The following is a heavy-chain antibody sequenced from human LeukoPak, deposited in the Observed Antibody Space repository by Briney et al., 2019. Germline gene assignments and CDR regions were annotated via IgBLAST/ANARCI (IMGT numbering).Heavy chain of an antibody. CDR2: MNPNSGNT. Sequence: ASVKVSCKASGYTFTSYDINWVRQATGQGLEWMGWMNPNSGNTGYAQKFQGRVTMTRNTSISTAYMELSSLRSEDTAVYYCARELYYYGSGSNEFDYCGQGTLVTVSS. V-gene: IGHV1-8*01. CDR1: GYTFTSYD. J-gene: IGHJ4*02. D-gene: IGHD3-10*01. CDR3: ARELYYYGSGSNEFDY.